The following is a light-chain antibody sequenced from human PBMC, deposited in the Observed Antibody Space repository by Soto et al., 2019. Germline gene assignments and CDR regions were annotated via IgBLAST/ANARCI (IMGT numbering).Light chain of an antibody. J-gene: IGKJ1*01. V-gene: IGKV3D-20*02. Sequence: EILLTQSPSTLSLSPGEGVTLSCRASQSVTVNSLAWYQQKPGQTPKLLIYAASTRATAVPDRFTGSGSGTDFALTISSLEPEDFAVYYCQQCNSWPPAFGQGTKVDIK. CDR1: QSVTVN. CDR3: QQCNSWPPA. CDR2: AAS.